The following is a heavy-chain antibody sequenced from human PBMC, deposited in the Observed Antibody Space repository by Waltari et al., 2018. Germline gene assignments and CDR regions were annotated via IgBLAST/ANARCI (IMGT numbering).Heavy chain of an antibody. D-gene: IGHD6-19*01. V-gene: IGHV1-46*01. CDR3: ARDNSYTRERSGWWFDP. J-gene: IGHJ5*02. CDR2: INPNGCDT. Sequence: QVQLVQSGAEVKKPGASVKVSCKSSGYTFTSHWMHWVRQAPGPGPEWMGVINPNGCDTMDAQQKVQGRLTRTRDTTTSTDYMELSSLRSEDTVIYYCARDNSYTRERSGWWFDPWGPGTLVTVSS. CDR1: GYTFTSHW.